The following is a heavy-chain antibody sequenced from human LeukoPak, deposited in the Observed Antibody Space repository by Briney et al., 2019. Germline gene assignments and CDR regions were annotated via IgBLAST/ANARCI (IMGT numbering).Heavy chain of an antibody. Sequence: GGSLRLSCAASGFTFSDYYMSWIRQAPGKGLEWVSYISSSGSTIYYADSVKGRFTISRDNSKNTLYLQMNSLRAEDTALYYCAEPAKTDYADYWGQGTLVTVSS. D-gene: IGHD1-14*01. CDR3: AEPAKTDYADY. CDR2: ISSSGSTI. V-gene: IGHV3-11*01. CDR1: GFTFSDYY. J-gene: IGHJ4*02.